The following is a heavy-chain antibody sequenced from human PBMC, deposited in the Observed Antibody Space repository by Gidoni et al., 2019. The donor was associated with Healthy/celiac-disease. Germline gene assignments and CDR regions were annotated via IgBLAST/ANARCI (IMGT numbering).Heavy chain of an antibody. CDR2: ISSSSSYT. D-gene: IGHD3-10*01. CDR1: GFTFSDYY. J-gene: IGHJ6*03. Sequence: QVQLVESGGGLVKPGGSLRLSCAASGFTFSDYYMSWNRQAPGKGLEWVSYISSSSSYTNYADSVKGRFTISRDNAKNSLYLQMNSLRAEDTAVYYCARVKYLTMVQGVIIHSDYYMDVWGKGTTVTVSS. V-gene: IGHV3-11*05. CDR3: ARVKYLTMVQGVIIHSDYYMDV.